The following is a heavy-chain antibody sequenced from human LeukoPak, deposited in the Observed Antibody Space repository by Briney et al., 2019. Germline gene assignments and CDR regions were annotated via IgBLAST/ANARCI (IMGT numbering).Heavy chain of an antibody. CDR3: ARSSTNWFDP. Sequence: PGESLKISCKGSGYSFISYWIGWVRQMPGKGLEWMGIIYPGDSHTRYSPSFEGQVTISADKSISTAYLQWSGLKASDSAMYYCARSSTNWFDPWGQGTLVTVSS. J-gene: IGHJ5*02. CDR1: GYSFISYW. CDR2: IYPGDSHT. D-gene: IGHD6-13*01. V-gene: IGHV5-51*01.